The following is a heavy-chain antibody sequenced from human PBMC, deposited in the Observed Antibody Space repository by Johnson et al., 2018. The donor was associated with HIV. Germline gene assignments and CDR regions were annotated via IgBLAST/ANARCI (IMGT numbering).Heavy chain of an antibody. V-gene: IGHV3-30*04. J-gene: IGHJ3*02. Sequence: QVQLVESGGGVVQPGRSLRLSCAASGFTCSSYAMHWVRQAPGKGLEWVAVISYDGSNKYYADSVTGRFTISRDNSKNTLYLQMNSLSAEDTAVYYCAKDSSFSYYYSDAFDIWGQGTMVTVSS. D-gene: IGHD3-10*01. CDR3: AKDSSFSYYYSDAFDI. CDR2: ISYDGSNK. CDR1: GFTCSSYA.